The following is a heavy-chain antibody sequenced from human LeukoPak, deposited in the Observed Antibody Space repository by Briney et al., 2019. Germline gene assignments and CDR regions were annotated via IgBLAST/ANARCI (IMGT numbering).Heavy chain of an antibody. J-gene: IGHJ5*02. D-gene: IGHD2-15*01. Sequence: SQTLSLTCTVSGGSIRSGGYYWSWIRQHPGKGLEWIGYIYYSGSTYYNPSLKSRVTISVDTSKNQFSLKLSSVTAADTAVYYCARGGPRYCSGGCCFCWFDPWGQGTLVTASS. CDR2: IYYSGST. V-gene: IGHV4-31*03. CDR3: ARGGPRYCSGGCCFCWFDP. CDR1: GGSIRSGGYY.